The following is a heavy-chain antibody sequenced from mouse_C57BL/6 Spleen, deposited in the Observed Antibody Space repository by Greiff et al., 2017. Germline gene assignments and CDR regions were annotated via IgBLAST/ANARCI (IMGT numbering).Heavy chain of an antibody. J-gene: IGHJ2*01. CDR3: AREVDYYGSSPQGLDY. Sequence: VKLMESGAELVKPGASVKMSCKASGYTFTSYWITWVKQRPGQGLEWIGDIYPGSGSTNYNEKFKSKATLTVDTSSSTAYMQLSSLTSEDSAVYYCAREVDYYGSSPQGLDYWGQGTTLTVSS. CDR2: IYPGSGST. D-gene: IGHD1-1*01. V-gene: IGHV1-55*01. CDR1: GYTFTSYW.